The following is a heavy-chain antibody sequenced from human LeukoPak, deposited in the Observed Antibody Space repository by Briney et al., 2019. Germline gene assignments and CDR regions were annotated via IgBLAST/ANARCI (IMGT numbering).Heavy chain of an antibody. CDR2: ISSSSSYI. V-gene: IGHV3-21*01. D-gene: IGHD3-16*01. CDR3: ASVRRGGLGAGGDSLDY. J-gene: IGHJ4*02. Sequence: GGSLRLSCAASGFTFSTYSMNWVRQAPGKGLEWVSFISSSSSYICYADSVKGRFTISRDNAKNSLYLHMNSLRAEDTAVYYCASVRRGGLGAGGDSLDYWGQGTLVTVSS. CDR1: GFTFSTYS.